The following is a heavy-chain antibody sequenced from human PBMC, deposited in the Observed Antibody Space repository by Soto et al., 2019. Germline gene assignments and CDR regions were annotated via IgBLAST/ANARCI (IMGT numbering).Heavy chain of an antibody. J-gene: IGHJ3*02. CDR3: ARGYHYYDSSGYDKWDAFDI. CDR2: ISSSSSYI. CDR1: GFTFSSYS. Sequence: EVQLVESGGGLVKPGGPLRLSCAASGFTFSSYSMNWVRQAPGKGLEGVSSISSSSSYIFYADSVKGRFTISRDNAKNSLYLQMNSLGAEDTAVYYCARGYHYYDSSGYDKWDAFDIWGQGTMVTVSS. V-gene: IGHV3-21*01. D-gene: IGHD3-22*01.